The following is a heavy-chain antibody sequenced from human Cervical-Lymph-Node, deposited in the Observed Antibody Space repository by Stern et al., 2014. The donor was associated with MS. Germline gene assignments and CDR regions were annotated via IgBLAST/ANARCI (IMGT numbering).Heavy chain of an antibody. CDR1: GATFSNFA. D-gene: IGHD3-22*01. CDR3: ARDRYYDNSGNYFESEY. Sequence: VQLVDSGAEVKKPRSSVKVSCKTSGATFSNFAITWVRQAPAQGLEWTGGIIPIFGTATYAQKFQGRVTISADKSTSTAYMELSSLRSEDTAVYYCARDRYYDNSGNYFESEYWGQGTLVTVSS. V-gene: IGHV1-69*06. CDR2: IIPIFGTA. J-gene: IGHJ4*02.